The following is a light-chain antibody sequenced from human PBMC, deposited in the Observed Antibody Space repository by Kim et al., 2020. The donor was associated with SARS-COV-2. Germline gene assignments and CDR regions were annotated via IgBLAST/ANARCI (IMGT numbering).Light chain of an antibody. J-gene: IGKJ1*01. CDR3: QQYHNWPPT. CDR1: QSVSSN. V-gene: IGKV3-15*01. Sequence: VSPGERATLSCRARQSVSSNLAWYQQKPGQAPRLLIYAASTRATGIPARFSGSGSRTEFTLAISSLQSEDCAVYHCQQYHNWPPTFGQGTKVDIK. CDR2: AAS.